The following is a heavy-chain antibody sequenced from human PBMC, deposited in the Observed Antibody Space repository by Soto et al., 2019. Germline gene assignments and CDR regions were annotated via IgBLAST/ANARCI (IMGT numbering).Heavy chain of an antibody. Sequence: QVQLQESGPGLVKPSEALSLTCTVSGGSITSSNYHWGWSRQPPGKGLEWIGTIYYSGNTYYNPSLKGRVTMSVDASKNQFSLTLSSVAVADTAVYYCSRLTNARPGDDWGQGTLVTVSS. D-gene: IGHD2-2*01. J-gene: IGHJ4*02. CDR2: IYYSGNT. V-gene: IGHV4-39*01. CDR3: SRLTNARPGDD. CDR1: GGSITSSNYH.